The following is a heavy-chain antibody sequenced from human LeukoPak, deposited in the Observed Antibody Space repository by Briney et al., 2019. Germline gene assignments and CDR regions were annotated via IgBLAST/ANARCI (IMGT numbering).Heavy chain of an antibody. Sequence: SETLSLICNVSGGSFSSTTYYWGWVRQPPGMGLEWIGSVYYRGSTFYNPSLKGRATISVDASKNQVSLRLNSVTAADTAVYYCAGDSSGYYDFDCWGQGTLATVSS. CDR3: AGDSSGYYDFDC. D-gene: IGHD3-22*01. CDR2: VYYRGST. J-gene: IGHJ4*02. V-gene: IGHV4-39*07. CDR1: GGSFSSTTYY.